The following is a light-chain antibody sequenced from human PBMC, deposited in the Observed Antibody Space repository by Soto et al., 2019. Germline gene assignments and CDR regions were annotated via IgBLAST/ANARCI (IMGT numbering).Light chain of an antibody. CDR3: QSYDSSLSGSI. Sequence: QPVLTQPPSVSGATGQRVTISCTGSSSNIGAGYDVHWYQQLPGTAPKLLIYGNSNRPSGVPDRFSGSKSGTSASLAITGLQAEDEADYYCQSYDSSLSGSIFGGGTKLTV. CDR1: SSNIGAGYD. V-gene: IGLV1-40*01. J-gene: IGLJ2*01. CDR2: GNS.